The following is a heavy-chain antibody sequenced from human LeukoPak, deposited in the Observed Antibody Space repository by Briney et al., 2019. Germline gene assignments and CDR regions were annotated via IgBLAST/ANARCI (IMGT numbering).Heavy chain of an antibody. CDR2: IYTSGST. CDR1: GGSISSYY. D-gene: IGHD5-18*01. V-gene: IGHV4-4*07. J-gene: IGHJ6*03. CDR3: ARAVDTAMVAHYYYYYYMDV. Sequence: SETLSLTCTVSGGSISSYYWSWIRQPAGKGLEWIGRIYTSGSTNYNPSLKSRVTMSVDTSKNQFSLKLSSVTAADTAVYYCARAVDTAMVAHYYYYYYMDVRGKGTTVTVSS.